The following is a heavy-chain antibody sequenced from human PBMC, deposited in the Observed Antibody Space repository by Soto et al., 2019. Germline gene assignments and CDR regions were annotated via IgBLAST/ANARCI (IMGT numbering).Heavy chain of an antibody. V-gene: IGHV1-69*13. CDR3: ARGWAIYCGGDCYSRAEYFHH. D-gene: IGHD2-21*02. J-gene: IGHJ1*01. Sequence: SVKVSCKASGGTFSSYAISWVRQAPGQGLEWMGGIIPIFGTANYAQKFQGRVTITADESTSTAYMELSSLRSEDTAVYYCARGWAIYCGGDCYSRAEYFHHWGQGTLVTVSS. CDR1: GGTFSSYA. CDR2: IIPIFGTA.